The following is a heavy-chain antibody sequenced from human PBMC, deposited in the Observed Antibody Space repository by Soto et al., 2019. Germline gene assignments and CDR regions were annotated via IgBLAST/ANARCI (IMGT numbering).Heavy chain of an antibody. V-gene: IGHV4-31*03. Sequence: PSETLSLTCTVSGGSISSGGDYWSWIRQHPGKGLEWIGYIHYTGRTFYNPSLKSRVTISVDTSKNQFSLKVSSLTAADMAVYYCVRETTKGHYGDPYWYFDLWGRGTLVTVSS. CDR3: VRETTKGHYGDPYWYFDL. CDR2: IHYTGRT. CDR1: GGSISSGGDY. D-gene: IGHD4-17*01. J-gene: IGHJ2*01.